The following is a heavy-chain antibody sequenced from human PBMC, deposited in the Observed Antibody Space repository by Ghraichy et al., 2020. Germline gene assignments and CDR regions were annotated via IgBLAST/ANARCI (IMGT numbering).Heavy chain of an antibody. Sequence: SETLSLTCAVSGGSISSSNWWSWVRQPPGKGLEWIGEIYHSGSTNYNPSLKSRVTISVDKSKNQFSLKLSSVTAADTAVYYCARDHGGTSSADPGYYFDYWGQGTLV. D-gene: IGHD1-1*01. CDR3: ARDHGGTSSADPGYYFDY. CDR1: GGSISSSNW. CDR2: IYHSGST. V-gene: IGHV4-4*02. J-gene: IGHJ4*02.